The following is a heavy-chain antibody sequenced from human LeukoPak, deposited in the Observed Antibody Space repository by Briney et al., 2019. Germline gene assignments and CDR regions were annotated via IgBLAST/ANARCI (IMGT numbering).Heavy chain of an antibody. V-gene: IGHV4-34*01. CDR1: GGSFSGYY. J-gene: IGHJ6*03. CDR3: ARRGSSSFYYYYCMDV. Sequence: SETLSLTCAVYGGSFSGYYWTWIRQPPGKGLEWIGEINHSGSTNYNPSLKSRVTISVDTSKNQFSLKLSSVTAADTAVYYCARRGSSSFYYYYCMDVWGKGTPVTVSS. D-gene: IGHD6-13*01. CDR2: INHSGST.